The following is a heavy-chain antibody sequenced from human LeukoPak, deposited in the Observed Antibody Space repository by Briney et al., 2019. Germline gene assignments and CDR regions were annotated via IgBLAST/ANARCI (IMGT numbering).Heavy chain of an antibody. CDR2: FDPEDGET. CDR1: GYTLTELS. J-gene: IGHJ5*02. Sequence: ASVKVSCKVSGYTLTELSMHWVRQAPGKGLEWMGGFDPEDGETIYAQKFQGRVTMTEDTSTDTAYMELSSLRSEDTAVYYCATADGAGTFSWFDPWGQGTLVTVSS. D-gene: IGHD1-7*01. V-gene: IGHV1-24*01. CDR3: ATADGAGTFSWFDP.